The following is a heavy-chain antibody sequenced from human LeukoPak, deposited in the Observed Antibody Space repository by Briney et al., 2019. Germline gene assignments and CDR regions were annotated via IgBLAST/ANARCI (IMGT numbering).Heavy chain of an antibody. V-gene: IGHV3-21*01. CDR1: GFTFSGYS. Sequence: PGGSLRLSCAASGFTFSGYSMNWVRQAPGKGLEWVSSISSSSSYIYYADSVKGRFTISRDNAKNSLYLQMNSLRAEDTAVYYCARDPPVDSSSWFHWGQGTLVTVSS. D-gene: IGHD6-13*01. CDR3: ARDPPVDSSSWFH. J-gene: IGHJ4*02. CDR2: ISSSSSYI.